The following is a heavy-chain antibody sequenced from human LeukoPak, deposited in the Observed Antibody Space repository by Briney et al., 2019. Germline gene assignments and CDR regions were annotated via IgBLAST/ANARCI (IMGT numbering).Heavy chain of an antibody. Sequence: GGSLRLSCAASGFTFSSYSMNWVRQAPGKGLEWVSSISSSSSYIYYADSVKGRFTISRDNAKNSLYLQMNSLRAEDTAVYYCARDRFHLGIDAFDIWGQGTMVTVSS. J-gene: IGHJ3*02. CDR3: ARDRFHLGIDAFDI. V-gene: IGHV3-21*01. CDR2: ISSSSSYI. CDR1: GFTFSSYS. D-gene: IGHD6-13*01.